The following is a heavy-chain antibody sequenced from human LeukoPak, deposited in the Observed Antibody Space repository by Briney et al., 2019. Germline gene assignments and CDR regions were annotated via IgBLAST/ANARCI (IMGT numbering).Heavy chain of an antibody. Sequence: VASVKVSCKASGYTFTSYYMHWVRQAPGQGLEWMGWISAYNGNTNYAQKFQGRVIMTTDTLTSTAYMELMSLRSDDTAVYYCARFLIGGGSPHYFDYWGQGTLVTVSS. CDR3: ARFLIGGGSPHYFDY. J-gene: IGHJ4*02. D-gene: IGHD2-15*01. V-gene: IGHV1-18*04. CDR1: GYTFTSYY. CDR2: ISAYNGNT.